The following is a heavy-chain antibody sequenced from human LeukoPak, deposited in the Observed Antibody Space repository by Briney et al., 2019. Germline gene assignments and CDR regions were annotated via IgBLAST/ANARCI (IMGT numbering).Heavy chain of an antibody. D-gene: IGHD5-12*01. CDR2: IIPILGIA. Sequence: ASVKVSCKASGGTFSSYAISWVRQAPGQGLEWMGRIIPILGIANYAQKFQGRVTITADKSTSTAYLELSSLRSEDTAVYYCATYSGYPFDYWGQGTLVTVSS. V-gene: IGHV1-69*04. CDR1: GGTFSSYA. J-gene: IGHJ4*02. CDR3: ATYSGYPFDY.